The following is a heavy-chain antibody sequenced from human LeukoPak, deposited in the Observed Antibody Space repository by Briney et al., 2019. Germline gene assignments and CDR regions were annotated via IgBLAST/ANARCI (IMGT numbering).Heavy chain of an antibody. CDR1: GFTFSSYS. CDR2: ISSSSSTI. V-gene: IGHV3-48*02. CDR3: ARTKSGIAANNWFDP. Sequence: GGCLRLSCAASGFTFSSYSMNWVRQAPGKGLEWVSYISSSSSTIYYADSVKGRFTISRDNAKNSLYLQMNSLRDEDTAVYYCARTKSGIAANNWFDPWGQGTLVTVSS. J-gene: IGHJ5*02. D-gene: IGHD6-13*01.